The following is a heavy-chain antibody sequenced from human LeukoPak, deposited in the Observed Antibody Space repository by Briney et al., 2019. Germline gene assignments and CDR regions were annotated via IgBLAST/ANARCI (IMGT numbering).Heavy chain of an antibody. CDR1: GFTFSSYA. V-gene: IGHV3-23*01. J-gene: IGHJ1*01. Sequence: PGGSLRLSCAASGFTFSSYAMSWVRQAPGKGLEWISSISGSGGSTYYADSVKGRFTISRDNSKNTLYLQMNSLRAEDTAVYYCAKDTPAQTYYYDSSGYYYGGRFWAEYFQHWGQGTLVTVSS. D-gene: IGHD3-22*01. CDR2: ISGSGGST. CDR3: AKDTPAQTYYYDSSGYYYGGRFWAEYFQH.